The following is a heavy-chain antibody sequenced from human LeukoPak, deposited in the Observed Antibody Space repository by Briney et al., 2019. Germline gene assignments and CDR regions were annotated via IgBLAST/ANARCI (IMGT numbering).Heavy chain of an antibody. CDR1: GFTFSSYA. D-gene: IGHD5-12*01. V-gene: IGHV3-30*04. CDR3: ARDVERGYSGYDWGTAFDY. CDR2: ISYDGSNT. J-gene: IGHJ4*02. Sequence: GRSLGLSCAASGFTFSSYAMHWVRQAPGKGLEWVAVISYDGSNTYYADSVKGRFTISRDKSKNTVYLQMNSLRAEDTAVYYCARDVERGYSGYDWGTAFDYWGQGTLVTVSS.